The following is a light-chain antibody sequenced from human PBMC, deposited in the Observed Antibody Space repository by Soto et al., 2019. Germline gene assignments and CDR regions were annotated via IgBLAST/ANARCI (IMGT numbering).Light chain of an antibody. CDR3: VEWDANLNGVV. J-gene: IGLJ2*01. Sequence: QSVLTQPPSASGTPGLRVTFSCSGSSSNIGSNPVSWYQLLPGTAPKLLIYDNERPSGVPDRFSVSKSGTSASLAISGLQSDDDADYDCVEWDANLNGVVFGGGTKVTVL. CDR1: SSNIGSNP. CDR2: DN. V-gene: IGLV1-44*01.